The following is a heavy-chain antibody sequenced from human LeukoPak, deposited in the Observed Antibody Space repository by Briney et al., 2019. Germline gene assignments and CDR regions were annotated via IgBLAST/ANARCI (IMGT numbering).Heavy chain of an antibody. CDR2: VHRSGSP. Sequence: SETLSLTCTVSLDSTTSNFWSWVRQPPGKGLEWIGEVHRSGSPNYNPSLQSRVTISIDRSRNQIVLALSSVPAADTAFYYCAREILGGFNPGAYWGQGTLVTVSS. CDR3: AREILGGFNPGAY. J-gene: IGHJ4*02. V-gene: IGHV4-4*02. D-gene: IGHD1-14*01. CDR1: LDSTTSNF.